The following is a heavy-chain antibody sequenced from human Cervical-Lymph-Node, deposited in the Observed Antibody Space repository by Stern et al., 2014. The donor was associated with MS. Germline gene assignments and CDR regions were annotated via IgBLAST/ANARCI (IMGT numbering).Heavy chain of an antibody. CDR3: ARDQWSGSGGRCYHYFDY. CDR2: ISSRSTNI. CDR1: GFSFSTND. D-gene: IGHD2-15*01. J-gene: IGHJ4*02. Sequence: MQLVESGRTLVQPGGSLRLSCAASGFSFSTNDMNLVRQAPGKGLEWVSFISSRSTNIYDADSVQGRFTISRDNARDSVFLQMNSLREEDTAVYYCARDQWSGSGGRCYHYFDYWGQGTLVTVSS. V-gene: IGHV3-48*02.